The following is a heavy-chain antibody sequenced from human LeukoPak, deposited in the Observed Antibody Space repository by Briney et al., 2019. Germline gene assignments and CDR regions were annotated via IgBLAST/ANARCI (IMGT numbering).Heavy chain of an antibody. V-gene: IGHV4-4*02. CDR1: GGSISSSNW. CDR3: ARGLGYCSSTSCYWGPNYFDY. J-gene: IGHJ4*02. CDR2: IYHSGST. Sequence: PSGTLSLTCAVSGGSISSSNWWSWVRQPPGKGLEWIGEIYHSGSTNYNPSLKRRVTISVDTSKNQFSLKLSSVTAADTAVYYCARGLGYCSSTSCYWGPNYFDYWGQGTLVTVSS. D-gene: IGHD2-2*01.